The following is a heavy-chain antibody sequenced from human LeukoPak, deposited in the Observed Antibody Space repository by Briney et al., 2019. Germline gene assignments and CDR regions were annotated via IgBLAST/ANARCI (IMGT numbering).Heavy chain of an antibody. CDR2: ISPSGTTI. CDR3: VRDPRGPDY. CDR1: GFTFSRYE. V-gene: IGHV3-48*03. Sequence: GGSLRLSCAVSGFTFSRYEMSWVRQAPGKGLEWISYISPSGTTIYYVDSVKGRFIISRDNAKDSLYLQMNSLRVEDTAVYYCVRDPRGPDYWGQGTLVTVSS. J-gene: IGHJ4*02.